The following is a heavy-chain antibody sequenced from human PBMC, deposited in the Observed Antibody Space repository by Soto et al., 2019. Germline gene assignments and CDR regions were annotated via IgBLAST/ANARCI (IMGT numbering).Heavy chain of an antibody. CDR1: GGSISSSSYY. CDR3: MLGSGWKDFDY. J-gene: IGHJ4*02. Sequence: PSENLSLTCTVSGGSISSSSYYWGWIRQPPGKGLEWIGSIYYSGSTYYNPSLKSRVTISVDTSKNQFSLKLSSVTAADTAVYYCMLGSGWKDFDYWGQGTLVT. CDR2: IYYSGST. D-gene: IGHD3-22*01. V-gene: IGHV4-39*01.